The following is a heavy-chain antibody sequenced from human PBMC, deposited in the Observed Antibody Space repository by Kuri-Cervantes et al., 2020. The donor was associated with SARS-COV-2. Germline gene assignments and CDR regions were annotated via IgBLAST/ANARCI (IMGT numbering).Heavy chain of an antibody. CDR3: AKDHFGVPDF. Sequence: GESLKISCAASGFTFSSYAMSWVRQAPGKGLEWVAFISNDAKHKKCMVSGKGRFTISRDNTQNTLLLQMTSLRSEDTAIYYCAKDHFGVPDFWGQGTLVTVSS. CDR2: ISNDAKHK. CDR1: GFTFSSYA. V-gene: IGHV3-30*18. D-gene: IGHD2-21*01. J-gene: IGHJ4*02.